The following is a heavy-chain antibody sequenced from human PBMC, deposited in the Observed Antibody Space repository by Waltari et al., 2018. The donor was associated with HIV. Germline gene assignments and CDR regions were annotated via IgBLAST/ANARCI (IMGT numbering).Heavy chain of an antibody. CDR1: GDSVSSNSAA. CDR2: TYYRSKWYN. Sequence: QVQLQQSGPGLVKPSQTLSLTCALSGDSVSSNSAAWNWIRQSPSRGLEWLGRTYYRSKWYNDYAVSVKSRITITPDTSKNQFSLQLNSVTPEDTAVYYCAREPGWGSRAYYYGMDVWGQGTTVTVSS. J-gene: IGHJ6*02. CDR3: AREPGWGSRAYYYGMDV. V-gene: IGHV6-1*01. D-gene: IGHD7-27*01.